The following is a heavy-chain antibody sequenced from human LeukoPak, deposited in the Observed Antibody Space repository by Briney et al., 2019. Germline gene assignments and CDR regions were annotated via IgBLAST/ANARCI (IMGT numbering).Heavy chain of an antibody. D-gene: IGHD6-13*01. V-gene: IGHV3-66*01. Sequence: GGSLRLSCAASGFTVSSNYMSWVRQAPGKGLEWVPVIYSGGSTYYADSVKGRFTISRDNSKNTLYLQMNSLRAEDTAVYYCARDAAGLFDYWGQGTLVTVSS. J-gene: IGHJ4*02. CDR1: GFTVSSNY. CDR3: ARDAAGLFDY. CDR2: IYSGGST.